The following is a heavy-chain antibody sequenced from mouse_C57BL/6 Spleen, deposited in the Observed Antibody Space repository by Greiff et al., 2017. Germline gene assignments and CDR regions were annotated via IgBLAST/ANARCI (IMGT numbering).Heavy chain of an antibody. J-gene: IGHJ3*01. CDR1: GFNIKDYY. CDR2: IDPEDGET. V-gene: IGHV14-2*01. CDR3: AREDYYGSSPAWFAY. Sequence: EVQLQQSGAELVKPGASVKLSCTASGFNIKDYYMHWVKQRTEQGLEWIGRIDPEDGETKYAPKFQGKATLTADTSSNTAYLQLSSLTSEDTAVYYCAREDYYGSSPAWFAYWGQGTLVTVSA. D-gene: IGHD1-1*01.